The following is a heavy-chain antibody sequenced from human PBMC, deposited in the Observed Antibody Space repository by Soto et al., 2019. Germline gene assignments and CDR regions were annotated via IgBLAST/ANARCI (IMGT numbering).Heavy chain of an antibody. D-gene: IGHD1-1*01. CDR2: IYWDDDK. CDR3: VHRAGIDGNWNGGYFDY. Sequence: QITLRESGPTRVKPTQPLTLTGTFSGFSISARPVAVDWIRQPPGKALKRLALIYWDDDKRYSPSLMSRLTITKDTSKNQVVLTMTNMDPLDTAIYYCVHRAGIDGNWNGGYFDYWGQGALVTVSS. V-gene: IGHV2-5*02. CDR1: GFSISARPVA. J-gene: IGHJ4*02.